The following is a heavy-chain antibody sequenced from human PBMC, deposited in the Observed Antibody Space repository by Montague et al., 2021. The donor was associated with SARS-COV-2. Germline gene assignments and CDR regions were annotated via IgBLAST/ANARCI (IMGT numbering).Heavy chain of an antibody. CDR1: GGSISSSNYY. D-gene: IGHD3-3*01. CDR2: IYYSGST. V-gene: IGHV4-61*01. CDR3: ARDKPDYDFWPGYGMDV. J-gene: IGHJ6*02. Sequence: SETLSLTCTVSGGSISSSNYYWGWIRQPPGKGLEWIGYIYYSGSTNYNPSLKSRVTISVDTPKNQFSLKLSSVTAADTAVYYCARDKPDYDFWPGYGMDVWGQGTTVTVSS.